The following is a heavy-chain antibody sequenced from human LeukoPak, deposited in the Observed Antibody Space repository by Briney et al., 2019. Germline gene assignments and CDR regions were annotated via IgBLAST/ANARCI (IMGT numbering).Heavy chain of an antibody. CDR2: IYHSGST. CDR1: GGSISSSNW. Sequence: PSETLSLTCAVSGGSISSSNWWSWVRQPPGKGLEWIGEIYHSGSTNYNPSLKSRVTISVDKSKNQFSLRLSSLTAADTALYYCARDRKYYYHMDVWGKGTTVTVSS. V-gene: IGHV4-4*02. D-gene: IGHD1-14*01. CDR3: ARDRKYYYHMDV. J-gene: IGHJ6*03.